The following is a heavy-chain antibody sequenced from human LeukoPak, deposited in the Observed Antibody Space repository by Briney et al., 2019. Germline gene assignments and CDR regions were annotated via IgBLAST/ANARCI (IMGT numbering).Heavy chain of an antibody. V-gene: IGHV1-18*01. J-gene: IGHJ5*02. CDR3: ARDSPLGVLRYFDWLGLPGEGAASWFDP. CDR2: ISAYNGNT. D-gene: IGHD3-9*01. CDR1: GYTFTSYG. Sequence: AASVKVSCKASGYTFTSYGISWVRQAPGQGLEWMGWISAYNGNTNYAQKLQGRVTMTTDTSTSTAYMELRSLRSDDTAVYYCARDSPLGVLRYFDWLGLPGEGAASWFDPWGQGTLVTVSS.